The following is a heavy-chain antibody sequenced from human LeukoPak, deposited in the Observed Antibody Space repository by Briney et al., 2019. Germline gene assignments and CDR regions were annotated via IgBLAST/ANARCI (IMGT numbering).Heavy chain of an antibody. CDR1: GYTFTSYD. CDR3: ARWTSLLTAPLPDYYMDV. D-gene: IGHD5-18*01. V-gene: IGHV1-8*01. J-gene: IGHJ6*03. Sequence: GASVKVSCKASGYTFTSYDINWVRQATGQGLGWMGWMNPNSGNTGYAQKFQGRVTMTRNTSISTAYMELSSLRSEDTAVYYCARWTSLLTAPLPDYYMDVWGKGTTVTVSS. CDR2: MNPNSGNT.